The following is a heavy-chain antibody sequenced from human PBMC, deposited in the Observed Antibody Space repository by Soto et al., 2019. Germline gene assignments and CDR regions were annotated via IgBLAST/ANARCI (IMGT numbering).Heavy chain of an antibody. Sequence: QVQLVQSGAEMKKPEASVKVSCKASGYTFINYGVSWVRQAPGQGREWMGWITANNGNTHYEEKLQGRVTMTTDTSTSTAYMELRSLRSDDTAVYYCARDRGRLRTGKYYAMDAWGQGTTVTVSS. CDR3: ARDRGRLRTGKYYAMDA. CDR2: ITANNGNT. CDR1: GYTFINYG. D-gene: IGHD6-25*01. J-gene: IGHJ6*02. V-gene: IGHV1-18*01.